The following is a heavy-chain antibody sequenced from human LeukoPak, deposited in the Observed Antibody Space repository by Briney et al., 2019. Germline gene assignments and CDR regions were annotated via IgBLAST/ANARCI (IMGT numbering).Heavy chain of an antibody. CDR3: ARGAYSYVGYFDY. D-gene: IGHD5-18*01. CDR2: IYYSGST. V-gene: IGHV4-39*07. J-gene: IGHJ4*02. CDR1: GGSISSSSYY. Sequence: SETLSLTCTVSGGSISSSSYYWGWIRQPPGKGLEWIGSIYYSGSTYYNPSLKSRVTTSVDTSKNQFSLKLTSVTAEDTAVYYCARGAYSYVGYFDYWGQGTLVTVSS.